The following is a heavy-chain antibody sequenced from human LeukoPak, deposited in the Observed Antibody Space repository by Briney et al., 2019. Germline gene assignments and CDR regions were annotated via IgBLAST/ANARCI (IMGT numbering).Heavy chain of an antibody. V-gene: IGHV1-3*01. CDR3: ARDWGFQLVYF. Sequence: ASVKVSCTASGYTFTDFAIHWVRQAPGQRPEWMGFINGGNGKTKYSQNLQGRVTITRDTSASTVHMELTGLRSEDTAVYYCARDWGFQLVYFWGQGTQVTVSS. J-gene: IGHJ4*02. D-gene: IGHD2-2*02. CDR1: GYTFTDFA. CDR2: INGGNGKT.